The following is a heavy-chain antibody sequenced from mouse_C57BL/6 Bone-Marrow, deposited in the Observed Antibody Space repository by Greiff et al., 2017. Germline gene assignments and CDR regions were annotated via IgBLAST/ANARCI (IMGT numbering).Heavy chain of an antibody. V-gene: IGHV14-4*01. CDR3: TKLYYAMDY. J-gene: IGHJ4*01. Sequence: VQLQQSGAELVRPGASVKLSCTASGFNIKDDYMHWVKQRPEQGLEWIGWIDPDNGDTEYASKFQGKAIITAYTSSNTAYLQLSILTSEDSAVYYCTKLYYAMDYWGQGTSVTVSS. CDR1: GFNIKDDY. CDR2: IDPDNGDT.